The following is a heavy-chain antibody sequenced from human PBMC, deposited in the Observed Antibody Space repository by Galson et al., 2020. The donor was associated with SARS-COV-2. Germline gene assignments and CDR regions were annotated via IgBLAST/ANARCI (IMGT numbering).Heavy chain of an antibody. CDR2: IVVGSGNT. D-gene: IGHD3-22*01. J-gene: IGHJ4*02. Sequence: SVKVSCKASGFTFTSSAVQWVRQARGQRLEWIGWIVVGSGNTNYAQKFQERVTITRDMSTSTAYMELSSLRSEDTAVYYCAADDSSGYYSHPGGYWGQGTLVTVSS. CDR3: AADDSSGYYSHPGGY. CDR1: GFTFTSSA. V-gene: IGHV1-58*01.